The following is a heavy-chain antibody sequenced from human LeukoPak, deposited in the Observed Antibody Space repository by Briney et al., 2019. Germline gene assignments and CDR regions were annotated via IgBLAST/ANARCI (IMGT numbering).Heavy chain of an antibody. CDR2: INTDGTVT. Sequence: GGSLRLSCAASGFTFSKYWMLWVRQAPGKGLESVSRINTDGTVTTYADSVKGRFTFSRDNADNTMFLQKNSVSDEDTAVYYCATKQWLAPPPDSWGQGTPVAVSS. CDR1: GFTFSKYW. V-gene: IGHV3-74*01. D-gene: IGHD6-19*01. J-gene: IGHJ4*02. CDR3: ATKQWLAPPPDS.